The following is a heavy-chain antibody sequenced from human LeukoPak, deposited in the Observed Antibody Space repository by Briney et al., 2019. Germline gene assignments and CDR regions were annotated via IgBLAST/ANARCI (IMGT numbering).Heavy chain of an antibody. V-gene: IGHV3-74*01. Sequence: GGSLRLSCVASGFTFSSYWMHWVRQAPGKGLVWVSGINSDGTSTRYADSVKGRFTISRDNAKNTLYLQMNSLRAEDTAVYFCATSRTFDYWGQGTLVTASP. CDR1: GFTFSSYW. CDR3: ATSRTFDY. CDR2: INSDGTST. J-gene: IGHJ4*02.